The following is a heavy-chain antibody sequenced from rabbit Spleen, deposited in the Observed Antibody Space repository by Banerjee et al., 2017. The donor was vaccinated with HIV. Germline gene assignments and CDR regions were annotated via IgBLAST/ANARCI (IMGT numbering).Heavy chain of an antibody. CDR3: ARDLAGVIGWNFKL. Sequence: QSLEESGGDRVKQGASMTITCTASGCSFSNSYCMSWVVQAPGTGLECIECNYGGSAGITYSENWVNGRFPISSPNAPTTLYLQLNSLPAAATGTYFFARDLAGVIGWNFKLWGPGTLVTVS. D-gene: IGHD4-1*01. CDR1: GCSFSNSYC. J-gene: IGHJ4*01. V-gene: IGHV1S40*01. CDR2: NYGGSAGIT.